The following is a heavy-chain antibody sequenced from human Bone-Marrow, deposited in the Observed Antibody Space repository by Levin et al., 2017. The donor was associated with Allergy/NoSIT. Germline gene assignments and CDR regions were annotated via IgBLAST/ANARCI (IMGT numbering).Heavy chain of an antibody. Sequence: PWASVKVSCKASGGTSSFYAISWVRQAPGQGLEWMGGIIPILGTPNYAQKFQGRVTITADESTSTVYMELTSLRSEDTAVYYCARSRRYCSGGSCYSADYWGQGTLVTVSS. CDR2: IIPILGTP. CDR3: ARSRRYCSGGSCYSADY. CDR1: GGTSSFYA. V-gene: IGHV1-69*13. D-gene: IGHD2-15*01. J-gene: IGHJ4*02.